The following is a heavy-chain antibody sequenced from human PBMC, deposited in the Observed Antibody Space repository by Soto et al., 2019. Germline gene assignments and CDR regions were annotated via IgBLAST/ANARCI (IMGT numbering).Heavy chain of an antibody. Sequence: SVKVSCKASGDTLTNSYLHWVRQAPGQGLEWMGGIIPIIGNANYAQKFQGRVTITADESTSTAYMELSSLRSEDTAVYYCATSYYYGSGSRFDYWGQGTLVTVSS. CDR1: GDTLTNSY. V-gene: IGHV1-69*13. CDR2: IIPIIGNA. J-gene: IGHJ4*02. CDR3: ATSYYYGSGSRFDY. D-gene: IGHD3-10*01.